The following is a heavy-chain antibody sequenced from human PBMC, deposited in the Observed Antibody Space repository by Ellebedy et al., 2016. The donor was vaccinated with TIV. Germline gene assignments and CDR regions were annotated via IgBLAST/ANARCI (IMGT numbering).Heavy chain of an antibody. CDR2: INHSGST. D-gene: IGHD5-18*01. CDR1: GGSFSGYY. V-gene: IGHV4-34*01. Sequence: SETLSLTXAVYGGSFSGYYWSWIRQPPGKGLEWIGEINHSGSTNYNPSLKSRVTISVDTSKNQFSLKLSSVTAADTAVYYCARGRRYDRYSYGGRVFDYWGQGTLVTVSS. CDR3: ARGRRYDRYSYGGRVFDY. J-gene: IGHJ4*02.